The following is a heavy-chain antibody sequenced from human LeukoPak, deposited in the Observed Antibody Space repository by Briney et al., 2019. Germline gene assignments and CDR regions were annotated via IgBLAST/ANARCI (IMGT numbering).Heavy chain of an antibody. CDR1: GFTFSDYY. Sequence: GGSLRLSCAASGFTFSDYYMSWIRQAPGKGLEWVPYISSSGSTIYYADSVKGRFTISRDNAKNSLYLQMNSLRAEDTAVYYCAREIVATIEGNWFDPWGQGTLVTVSS. CDR3: AREIVATIEGNWFDP. V-gene: IGHV3-11*01. CDR2: ISSSGSTI. J-gene: IGHJ5*02. D-gene: IGHD5-12*01.